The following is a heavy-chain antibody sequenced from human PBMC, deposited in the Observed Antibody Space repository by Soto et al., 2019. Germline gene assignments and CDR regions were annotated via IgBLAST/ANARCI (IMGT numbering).Heavy chain of an antibody. CDR2: IWYDGSNK. CDR1: VFTFSSYG. D-gene: IGHD3-3*01. CDR3: ARDLLRFTYYYYGMDV. V-gene: IGHV3-33*01. Sequence: PGWSLRLSCASSVFTFSSYGMHWVRQAPGKGLEWVAVIWYDGSNKYYADSVKGRFTISRDNSKNTLYLQMNSLRAEDTAVYYCARDLLRFTYYYYGMDVWGQGTTVTVS. J-gene: IGHJ6*02.